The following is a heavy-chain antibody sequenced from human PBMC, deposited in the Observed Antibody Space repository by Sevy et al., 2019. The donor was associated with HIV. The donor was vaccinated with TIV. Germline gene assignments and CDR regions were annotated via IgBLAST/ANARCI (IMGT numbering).Heavy chain of an antibody. Sequence: GGSLRLSCAASGFAFSDYYMNWIRQAPGKGLEWVSCISGLKNYINYADSVKGRFTISRDNAKNSVYLQMNSLRAEDTAVYYCARRSSGWDHFDYWGQGTPVTVSS. J-gene: IGHJ4*02. D-gene: IGHD6-19*01. V-gene: IGHV3-11*06. CDR3: ARRSSGWDHFDY. CDR1: GFAFSDYY. CDR2: ISGLKNYI.